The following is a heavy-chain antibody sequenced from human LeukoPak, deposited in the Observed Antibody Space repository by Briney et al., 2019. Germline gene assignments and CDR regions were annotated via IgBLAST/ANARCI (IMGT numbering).Heavy chain of an antibody. D-gene: IGHD6-13*01. J-gene: IGHJ4*02. CDR2: IYYSGST. V-gene: IGHV4-39*01. CDR3: ARHTAAAGRDYFDY. Sequence: SETLSLTCTVSGGSISSSSYYWGWIRQPPGKGLEWIGSIYYSGSTYYNPSLKSRVTISVDTSKNQFSLKLSSVTAADTAVYYCARHTAAAGRDYFDYWGQGTLVTVSS. CDR1: GGSISSSSYY.